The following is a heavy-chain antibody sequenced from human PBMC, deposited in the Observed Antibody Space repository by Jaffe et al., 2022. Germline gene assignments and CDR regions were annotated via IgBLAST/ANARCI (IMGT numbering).Heavy chain of an antibody. J-gene: IGHJ3*02. CDR1: GFTFSSYS. CDR2: ISSSSSYI. V-gene: IGHV3-21*01. Sequence: EVQLVESGGGLVKPGGSLRLSCAASGFTFSSYSMNWVRQAPGKGLEWVSSISSSSSYIYYADSVKGRFTISRDNAKNSLYLQMNSLRAEDTAVYYCARDGASNDFWSGYSFGSRAFDIWGQGTMVTVSS. CDR3: ARDGASNDFWSGYSFGSRAFDI. D-gene: IGHD3-3*01.